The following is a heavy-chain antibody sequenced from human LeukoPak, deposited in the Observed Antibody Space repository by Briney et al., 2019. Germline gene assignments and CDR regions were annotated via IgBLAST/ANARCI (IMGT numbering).Heavy chain of an antibody. V-gene: IGHV4-59*01. CDR2: IYYSGST. CDR1: GGSISNYY. D-gene: IGHD4-23*01. CDR3: ARDYGGKGWFDP. Sequence: SETLSLTCTVSGGSISNYYWSWIRQPPGKGLEWIGYIYYSGSTNYNPSLKSRVTISVDTSKNQFSLKLSSVTAADTAVYYCARDYGGKGWFDPWGQGTTVTVSS. J-gene: IGHJ5*01.